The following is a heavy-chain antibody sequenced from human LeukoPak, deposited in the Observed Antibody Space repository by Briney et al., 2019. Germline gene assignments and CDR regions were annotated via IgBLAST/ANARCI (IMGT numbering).Heavy chain of an antibody. V-gene: IGHV4-39*01. CDR3: AKMGDSYYGGNPWFDP. CDR2: IYYNGGT. J-gene: IGHJ5*02. CDR1: GGSISSSNYY. D-gene: IGHD4-23*01. Sequence: SETLSLTCAVSGGSISSSNYYWGWIRQPPGKGLEWIGSIYYNGGTYYNPSLKSRVTISVDTSNNQFSLKLSSVTAADTAVYYCAKMGDSYYGGNPWFDPWGQGILVTVSS.